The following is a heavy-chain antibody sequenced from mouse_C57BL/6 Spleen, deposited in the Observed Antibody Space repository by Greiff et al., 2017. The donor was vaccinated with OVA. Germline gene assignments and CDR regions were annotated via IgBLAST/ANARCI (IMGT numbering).Heavy chain of an antibody. D-gene: IGHD1-1*01. CDR3: ARYYYGSTDY. J-gene: IGHJ2*01. CDR1: GFTFTDYY. V-gene: IGHV7-3*01. Sequence: EVKLMESGGGLVQPGGSLSLSCAASGFTFTDYYMSWVRQPPGTALEWLGFIRNKANGYTTEYSASVKGRFTISRDNSQSILYLQMNALRAEDSATYYCARYYYGSTDYWGQGTTLTVSS. CDR2: IRNKANGYTT.